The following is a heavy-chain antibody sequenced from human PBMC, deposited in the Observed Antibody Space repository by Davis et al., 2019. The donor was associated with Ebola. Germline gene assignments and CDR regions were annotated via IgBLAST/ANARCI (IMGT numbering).Heavy chain of an antibody. Sequence: ASVKVSCKVSGYTLTELSMHWVRQAPGQGLEWMGWISAYNGNTNYAQKLQGRVTMTTDTSTSTAYMELRGLRSDDTAVYYCATGWGELLGDYWGQGTLVTVSS. J-gene: IGHJ4*02. CDR2: ISAYNGNT. CDR1: GYTLTELS. V-gene: IGHV1-18*01. D-gene: IGHD1-26*01. CDR3: ATGWGELLGDY.